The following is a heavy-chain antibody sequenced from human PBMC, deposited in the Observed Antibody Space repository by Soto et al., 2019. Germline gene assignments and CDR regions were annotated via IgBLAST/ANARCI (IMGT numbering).Heavy chain of an antibody. CDR1: GYTFTAYH. CDR3: ARNMDYYYGRGSGNGHGV. V-gene: IGHV1-2*02. J-gene: IGHJ6*02. Sequence: QVQLVQSGAEVKEPGDSVRVSCEASGYTFTAYHIHWVRQAPGQGLEWMGWINPKFGDTTYAQDFQGRVSMTRDMSISTVYMELSRLTSDDTAISYCARNMDYYYGRGSGNGHGVWGQGTPVTVFS. D-gene: IGHD3-10*02. CDR2: INPKFGDT.